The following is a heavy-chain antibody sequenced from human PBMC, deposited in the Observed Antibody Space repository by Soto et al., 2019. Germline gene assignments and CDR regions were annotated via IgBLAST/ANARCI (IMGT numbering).Heavy chain of an antibody. CDR2: ISGSGGST. D-gene: IGHD5-18*01. CDR3: AKADRPRLLSYIHY. V-gene: IGHV3-23*01. J-gene: IGHJ4*02. CDR1: GFTFSSYA. Sequence: GSLRLSCAASGFTFSSYAMSWVRQAPGKGLEWVSAISGSGGSTYYADSVKGRFTISRDNSKNTLYPQMNSLRAEDTAVYYCAKADRPRLLSYIHYWGQGTLVTVSA.